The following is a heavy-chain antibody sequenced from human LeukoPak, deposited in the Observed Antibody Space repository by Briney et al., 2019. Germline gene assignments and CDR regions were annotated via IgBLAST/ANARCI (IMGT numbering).Heavy chain of an antibody. CDR2: ISYDGSNK. J-gene: IGHJ4*02. D-gene: IGHD3-3*01. Sequence: GGSLRLSCAASGFTFSSYGMHWVRQAPGKGLEWVVVISYDGSNKYYADSVKGRFTISRDNSKNTLYLQMNSLRAEDTAVYYCARAPGGGYDFWSGYYSTELDYWGQGTLVTVSS. V-gene: IGHV3-30*03. CDR1: GFTFSSYG. CDR3: ARAPGGGYDFWSGYYSTELDY.